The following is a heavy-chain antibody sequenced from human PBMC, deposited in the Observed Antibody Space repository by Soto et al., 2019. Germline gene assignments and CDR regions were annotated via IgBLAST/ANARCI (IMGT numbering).Heavy chain of an antibody. Sequence: EVQLVESGGGLVKPGGSLRLSCAASGFTFSNAWMNWVRQAPGKGLEWVGRIKSKTDGGTTDYAAPVKGRFTISRDDSKNTLYLQMNSLKPEDTAVYYCTTRPASRLYWYYYYGMDVWGQWTTVTVSS. J-gene: IGHJ6*02. CDR1: GFTFSNAW. CDR3: TTRPASRLYWYYYYGMDV. CDR2: IKSKTDGGTT. D-gene: IGHD2-8*02. V-gene: IGHV3-15*07.